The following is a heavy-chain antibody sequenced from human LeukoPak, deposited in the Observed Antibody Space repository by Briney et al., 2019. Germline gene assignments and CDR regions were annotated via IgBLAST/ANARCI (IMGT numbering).Heavy chain of an antibody. CDR1: GYTFTSYG. CDR3: AREGVPDTAMGDFDY. J-gene: IGHJ4*02. D-gene: IGHD5-18*01. CDR2: ISAYNGNT. V-gene: IGHV1-18*01. Sequence: ASVKVSCKASGYTFTSYGISWVRQAPGQGLEWMGWISAYNGNTNYAQKLQGRVTMTTDTSTSTAYMELRSLRSDDTAVYYCAREGVPDTAMGDFDYWGQGTLVTVSS.